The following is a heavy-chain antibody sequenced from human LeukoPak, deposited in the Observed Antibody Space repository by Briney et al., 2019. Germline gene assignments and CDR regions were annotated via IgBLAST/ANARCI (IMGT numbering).Heavy chain of an antibody. CDR1: GYTFTSYG. D-gene: IGHD3-22*01. J-gene: IGHJ4*02. Sequence: ASVKVSCKASGYTFTSYGISWVRQAPGQGLEWMGWINAYNGNTNYAQKLQGRVTMTTDTSTSTAYMELRSLTSDDTAVYYCARDYYYDSSGYRNNFDYWGQGTLVTVSS. CDR2: INAYNGNT. V-gene: IGHV1-18*01. CDR3: ARDYYYDSSGYRNNFDY.